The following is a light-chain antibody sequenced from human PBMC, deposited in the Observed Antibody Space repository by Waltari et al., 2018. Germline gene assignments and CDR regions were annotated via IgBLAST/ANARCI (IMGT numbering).Light chain of an antibody. CDR3: QAWDINTGV. CDR1: TVGNRY. CDR2: QDS. J-gene: IGLJ3*02. V-gene: IGLV3-1*01. Sequence: SYELTQPPSVSVSPGQTARISCSGDTVGNRYACWYQQRPGQSPVLVIYQDSKRPSGIPERFSGSNSGNTATLTISGTQAMDEADYYCQAWDINTGVFGGGTKLTVL.